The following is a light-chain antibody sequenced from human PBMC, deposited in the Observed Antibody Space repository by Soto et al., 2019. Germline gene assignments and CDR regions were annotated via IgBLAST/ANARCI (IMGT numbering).Light chain of an antibody. CDR2: KGT. Sequence: QSVLAQPASVSGAPGQAITISRTGTSSDVGAYNSDSWYQQHPHRAPQVIIYKGTQRPSGVSNRFSGSTSGNAASLTISALQTEDEADYYCSSYAGSSNVFGTGTKVTVL. V-gene: IGLV2-14*02. CDR3: SSYAGSSNV. J-gene: IGLJ1*01. CDR1: SSDVGAYNS.